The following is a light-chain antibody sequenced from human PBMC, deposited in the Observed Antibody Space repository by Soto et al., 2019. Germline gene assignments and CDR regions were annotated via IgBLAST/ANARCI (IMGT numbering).Light chain of an antibody. CDR1: ENIARY. CDR3: QQSYSNPRT. J-gene: IGKJ1*01. Sequence: DIQMTQSPSSLSASVGDRVTITCRASENIARYLNWYQQRPGKAPELLISAASSLQSGVPSRFSACGSGTDFTLNISSLQPEDFATYYCQQSYSNPRTFGHGTKVQTK. CDR2: AAS. V-gene: IGKV1-39*01.